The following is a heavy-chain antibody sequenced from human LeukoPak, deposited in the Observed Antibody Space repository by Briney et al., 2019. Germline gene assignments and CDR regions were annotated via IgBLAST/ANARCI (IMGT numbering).Heavy chain of an antibody. CDR3: ARQNYDFWSGFHRHYYYGMDV. CDR2: IYYSGST. V-gene: IGHV4-59*08. Sequence: SETLSLTCTVSGGSISSYYWSWIRQPPGKGLEWIGYIYYSGSTNYNPSLKSRVTISVDTSKNQFSLKLSSVTAADTAVYYCARQNYDFWSGFHRHYYYGMDVWGQGTTVTVSS. CDR1: GGSISSYY. D-gene: IGHD3-3*01. J-gene: IGHJ6*02.